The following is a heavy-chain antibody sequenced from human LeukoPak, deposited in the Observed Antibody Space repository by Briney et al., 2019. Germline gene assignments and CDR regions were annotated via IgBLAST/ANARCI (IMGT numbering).Heavy chain of an antibody. V-gene: IGHV3-33*06. J-gene: IGHJ4*02. CDR1: GFTFSSYG. CDR3: AKDRRIAAAGPVGY. Sequence: PGRSLRLSCEASGFTFSSYGMHWVRQAPGKGLEWVAVIWYDGSNKYYADSVKGRFTISRDNSKNTLYLQMNSLRAEDTAVYYCAKDRRIAAAGPVGYWGQGTLVTVS. D-gene: IGHD6-13*01. CDR2: IWYDGSNK.